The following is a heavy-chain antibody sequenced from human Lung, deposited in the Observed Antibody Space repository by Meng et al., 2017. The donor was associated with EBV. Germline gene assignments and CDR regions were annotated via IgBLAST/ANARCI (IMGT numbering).Heavy chain of an antibody. CDR2: IYYSGST. CDR1: GGSVDSGAYS. CDR3: ARLRLVWMFDY. Sequence: VPRAGAGPGRVKLSQPLSLTCPVPGGSVDSGAYSWSWLRHRPGKGLEWIGYIYYSGSTFYTPSLKSRATLSVDTSKNQFSLKLNSVTAADTAVYYCARLRLVWMFDYWGQGALVTVSS. J-gene: IGHJ4*02. V-gene: IGHV4-31*03. D-gene: IGHD6-19*01.